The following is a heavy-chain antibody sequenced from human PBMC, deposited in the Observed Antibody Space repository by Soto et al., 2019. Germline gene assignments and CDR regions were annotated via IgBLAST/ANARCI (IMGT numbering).Heavy chain of an antibody. V-gene: IGHV4-34*01. CDR1: GGSFSGYY. J-gene: IGHJ4*02. CDR3: ARGVYSYGYGSFDY. D-gene: IGHD5-18*01. Sequence: SETLSLTCAVYGGSFSGYYWSWIRQPPGKGLEWIGEINHSGSTNYNPSLKSRVTISVDTSKNQFSLKLSSVTAADTAVYYCARGVYSYGYGSFDYWGQGTLVTVSS. CDR2: INHSGST.